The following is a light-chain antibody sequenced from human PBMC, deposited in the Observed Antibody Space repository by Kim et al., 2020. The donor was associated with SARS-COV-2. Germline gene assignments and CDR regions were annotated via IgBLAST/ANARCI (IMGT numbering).Light chain of an antibody. Sequence: ASVGDRVTITCRASQGISNYLAWFLQKPSNAPTSLISAASSLPSGVPSKFIATGSGTEFTRTVSSLQPQDFATDYCQQYYTYPWTFGQGTQVDIK. V-gene: IGKV1-16*02. CDR2: AAS. J-gene: IGKJ1*01. CDR1: QGISNY. CDR3: QQYYTYPWT.